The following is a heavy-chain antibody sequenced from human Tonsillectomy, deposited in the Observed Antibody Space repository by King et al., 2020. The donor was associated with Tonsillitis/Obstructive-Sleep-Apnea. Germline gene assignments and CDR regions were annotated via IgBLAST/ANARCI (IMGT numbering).Heavy chain of an antibody. D-gene: IGHD3-16*02. V-gene: IGHV3-30*04. J-gene: IGHJ6*03. CDR1: GFTFSSYA. CDR3: ARNGGDYVWGSYRDMDV. Sequence: VQLVESGGGVVQPGRSLRLSCAASGFTFSSYAMRWVRQSPGKGLVWVAGISYDGSNKYYAESVKGRFTISRDNSKNTLYLQMNSLRAEDTAVYYCARNGGDYVWGSYRDMDVWGKGTTVTVSS. CDR2: ISYDGSNK.